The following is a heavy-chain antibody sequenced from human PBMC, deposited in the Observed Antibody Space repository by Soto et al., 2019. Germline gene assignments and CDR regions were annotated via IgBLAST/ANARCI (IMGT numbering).Heavy chain of an antibody. CDR2: IYYSGST. CDR3: ASSKPGLANWFDP. D-gene: IGHD5-12*01. CDR1: GGSISSGGYY. J-gene: IGHJ5*02. Sequence: QVQLQESGPGLVKPLQTLSLTCTVSGGSISSGGYYWSWIRQHPGKGLEWIGYIYYSGSTYYNPSLKSRVTISVDTSKNQFSLKLSSVTAADTAVYYCASSKPGLANWFDPWGQGTLVTVSS. V-gene: IGHV4-31*03.